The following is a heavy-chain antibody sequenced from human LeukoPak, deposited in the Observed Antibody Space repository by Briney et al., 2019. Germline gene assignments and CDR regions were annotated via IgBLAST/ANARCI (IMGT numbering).Heavy chain of an antibody. V-gene: IGHV2-5*02. CDR1: GFSLSTSGVG. D-gene: IGHD3-10*01. CDR3: ATGSYYALTEY. J-gene: IGHJ4*02. CDR2: IYWDDDK. Sequence: SGPTLVKPTQTLTLTCTFSGFSLSTSGVGVGWIRQPPGKALEWLALIYWDDDKRYSPSLKSRLTITKDTSKNQVVLTVTNMDPVDTATYYCATGSYYALTEYWGQGTLVTVSS.